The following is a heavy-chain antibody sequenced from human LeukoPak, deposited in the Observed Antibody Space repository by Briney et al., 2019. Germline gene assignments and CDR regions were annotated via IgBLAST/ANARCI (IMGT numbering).Heavy chain of an antibody. Sequence: SETLSLTCAVYGGSFSGYYWSWIRQPPGKGLEWIGEINHSGSTNYNPSLKSRVTISVDTSKNQFSLKLSPVTAADTAVYYCARGQGNGWLPYPSWGKETLSPSPQ. CDR1: GGSFSGYY. V-gene: IGHV4-34*01. CDR3: ARGQGNGWLPYPS. J-gene: IGHJ5*02. D-gene: IGHD1-1*01. CDR2: INHSGST.